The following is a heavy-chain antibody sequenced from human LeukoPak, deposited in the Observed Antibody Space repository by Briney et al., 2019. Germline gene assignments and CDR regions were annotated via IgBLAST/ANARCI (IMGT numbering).Heavy chain of an antibody. V-gene: IGHV3-48*04. J-gene: IGHJ6*03. Sequence: PGGSLSLSCAASGFTFSSYSMNWVRQAPGKGLEWVSYICSSSSTIYYADSVKGRFTISRDNAKNSLYLQMNSLRAEDTAVYYCARNPSGEWELPWSYYYYMDVWGKGTTVTVSS. CDR2: ICSSSSTI. CDR1: GFTFSSYS. D-gene: IGHD1-26*01. CDR3: ARNPSGEWELPWSYYYYMDV.